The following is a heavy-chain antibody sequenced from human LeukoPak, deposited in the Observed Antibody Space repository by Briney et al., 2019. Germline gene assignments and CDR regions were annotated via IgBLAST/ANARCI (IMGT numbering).Heavy chain of an antibody. V-gene: IGHV3-11*01. Sequence: GGSLRLSCAASGFTFSDYYMSWIRQAPGKGLEWVSYISSSGSTIYYADSVKGRFTISRDNAKNSLYLQMNSLRAEDTAVYYCARDPPNYDILTGYYGYWGQGTLVTVSS. CDR3: ARDPPNYDILTGYYGY. CDR1: GFTFSDYY. CDR2: ISSSGSTI. J-gene: IGHJ4*02. D-gene: IGHD3-9*01.